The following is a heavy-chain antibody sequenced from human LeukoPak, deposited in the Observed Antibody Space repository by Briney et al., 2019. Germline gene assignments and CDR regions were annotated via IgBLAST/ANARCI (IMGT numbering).Heavy chain of an antibody. V-gene: IGHV5-51*01. CDR1: GYSFTSYW. J-gene: IGHJ4*02. D-gene: IGHD6-13*01. CDR2: IYPGDSDT. Sequence: GESPKISCKGSGYSFTSYWIGWVRQMPGKGLEWMGIIYPGDSDTRYSPSFQGQVTISADKSISTAYLQWSSLKASDTAMYYCARPHPGIAAAGTLPVDYWGQGTLVTVSS. CDR3: ARPHPGIAAAGTLPVDY.